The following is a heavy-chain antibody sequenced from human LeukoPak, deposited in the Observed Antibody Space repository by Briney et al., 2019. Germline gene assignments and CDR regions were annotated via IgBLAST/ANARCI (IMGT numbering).Heavy chain of an antibody. CDR3: ARGAIWASSAPGARARRTSNWFDP. CDR2: INHSGST. J-gene: IGHJ5*02. CDR1: GGSFSGYY. V-gene: IGHV4-34*01. D-gene: IGHD1-26*01. Sequence: SETLSLTCAVYGGSFSGYYWSWIRQPPGKGLEWIGEINHSGSTNYNPSLKSRVTISVDTSKNQFSLKLSSVTAADTAVYYCARGAIWASSAPGARARRTSNWFDPWGQGTLVTVSS.